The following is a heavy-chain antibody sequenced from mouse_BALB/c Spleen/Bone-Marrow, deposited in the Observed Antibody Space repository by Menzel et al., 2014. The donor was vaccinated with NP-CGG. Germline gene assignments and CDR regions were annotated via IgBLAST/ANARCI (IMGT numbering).Heavy chain of an antibody. CDR2: INSNGGST. V-gene: IGHV5-6-2*01. Sequence: VQLKESGGGLAKLGGSLKLSCAASGFTFSSYYMSWVRQTPEKRLELVAAINSNGGSTYYPDTVKGRFTISRDNAKNTLYLQMSSLKSEDTALYYCARSPYGNHFDYWGQGTTLTVSS. J-gene: IGHJ2*01. CDR1: GFTFSSYY. CDR3: ARSPYGNHFDY. D-gene: IGHD2-10*02.